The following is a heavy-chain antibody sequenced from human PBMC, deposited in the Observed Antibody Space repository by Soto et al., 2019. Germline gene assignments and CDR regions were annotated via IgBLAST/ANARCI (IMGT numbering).Heavy chain of an antibody. CDR1: GFTFSIAW. V-gene: IGHV3-15*01. CDR2: IKSKTDGGTT. J-gene: IGHJ6*02. Sequence: GGSLRLSCAASGFTFSIAWMSWVRQAPGKGLEWVGRIKSKTDGGTTDYAAPVKGRFTISRDDSKNTLYLQMNSLKTEDTAVYYCGCDYGSGSRYYCLDVWGQGTTVTVSS. D-gene: IGHD3-10*01. CDR3: GCDYGSGSRYYCLDV.